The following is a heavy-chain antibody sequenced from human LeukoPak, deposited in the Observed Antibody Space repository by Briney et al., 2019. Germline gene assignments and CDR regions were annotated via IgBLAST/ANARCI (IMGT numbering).Heavy chain of an antibody. CDR3: ARGNLHDPTTCYFDY. V-gene: IGHV1-69*13. CDR2: IIPIFGTA. J-gene: IGHJ4*02. D-gene: IGHD2/OR15-2a*01. CDR1: GGTFSSYA. Sequence: ASVKVSCKASGGTFSSYAISWVRQAPGQGLEWMGGIIPIFGTANYAQKFQGRVTITADESTSTAYMELSSLRSEDTAVYYCARGNLHDPTTCYFDYWGQGTLVTVSS.